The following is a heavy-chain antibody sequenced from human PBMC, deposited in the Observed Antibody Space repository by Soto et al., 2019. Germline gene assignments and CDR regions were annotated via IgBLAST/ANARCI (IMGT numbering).Heavy chain of an antibody. J-gene: IGHJ4*02. CDR3: ATGPSGDKVDS. V-gene: IGHV4-30-4*08. Sequence: SETMSLTYNFSGGSISSGGYYLTWIRQHPDKGLEWIGHIYNGGSTYNNPSLTSRVTISVDTSSNQFSLQLTSVSAADTAVYYCATGPSGDKVDSWGQGILVTVSS. D-gene: IGHD7-27*01. CDR1: GGSISSGGYY. CDR2: IYNGGST.